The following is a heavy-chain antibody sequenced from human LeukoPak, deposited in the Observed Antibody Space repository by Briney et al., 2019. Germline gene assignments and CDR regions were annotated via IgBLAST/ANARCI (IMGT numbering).Heavy chain of an antibody. J-gene: IGHJ6*02. CDR2: IIPIFGTA. V-gene: IGHV1-69*13. D-gene: IGHD2-21*01. CDR1: GGTFISYA. CDR3: ARGDGPGYYYYGMDV. Sequence: SVKVSCKASGGTFISYAISWVRQAPGQGLEWMGGIIPIFGTANYAQKFQGRVTITADESTSTAYMELSSLRSEDTAVYYCARGDGPGYYYYGMDVWGQGTTVTVSS.